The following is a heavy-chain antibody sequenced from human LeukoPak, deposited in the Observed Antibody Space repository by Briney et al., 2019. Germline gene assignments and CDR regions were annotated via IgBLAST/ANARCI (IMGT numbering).Heavy chain of an antibody. CDR1: GFTFDDYG. J-gene: IGHJ4*02. CDR3: ASSLPTFSMDVDY. Sequence: GGSLRLSCAASGFTFDDYGMSWVRQAPGKGLEWVSGINWNGGSTGYADSVKGRFTISRDNAKNSLYLQMNSLRAEDTAVYYCASSLPTFSMDVDYWGQGTLVTVSS. D-gene: IGHD2/OR15-2a*01. V-gene: IGHV3-20*04. CDR2: INWNGGST.